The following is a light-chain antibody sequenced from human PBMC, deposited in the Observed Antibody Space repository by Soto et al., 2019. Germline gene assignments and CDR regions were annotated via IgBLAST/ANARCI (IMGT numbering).Light chain of an antibody. CDR2: DVS. V-gene: IGLV2-14*01. CDR3: SSYPSSSTL. Sequence: QSVLTQPASVSGSPGQSITISCTGTSSDVGGYNYVSWYQQHPGKAPKLMIYDVSNRPSGVSNRFSGSKSGNTASLTISGLQAEDEADYYCSSYPSSSTLFGTGTKATVL. CDR1: SSDVGGYNY. J-gene: IGLJ1*01.